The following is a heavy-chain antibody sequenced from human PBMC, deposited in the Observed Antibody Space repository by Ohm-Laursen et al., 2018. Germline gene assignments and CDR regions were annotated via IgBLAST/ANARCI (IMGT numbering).Heavy chain of an antibody. CDR2: IFPSGST. V-gene: IGHV4-4*07. D-gene: IGHD1-26*01. Sequence: TLSLTCSVSGDSISSYHWSWIRQPAGKGLEWIGRIFPSGSTNYNPSLKSRVTLSLDTSKNQFSLRLRSVTAADTAVYYCARLRWDLRSKAFDLWGQGTMVTVSS. CDR1: GDSISSYH. J-gene: IGHJ3*01. CDR3: ARLRWDLRSKAFDL.